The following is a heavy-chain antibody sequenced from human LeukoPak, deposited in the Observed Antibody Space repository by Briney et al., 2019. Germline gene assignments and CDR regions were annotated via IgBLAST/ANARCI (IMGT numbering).Heavy chain of an antibody. CDR1: GGSISSYY. V-gene: IGHV4-59*01. J-gene: IGHJ4*02. Sequence: ETSETLSLTCTVSGGSISSYYWSWIRQPPGKGLDWIGYIYYTGSTNYNPSLKSRVTISVDTSKNQFSLKLTSVTAADTAVYYCARASVVGVYSYWGQGTLVIVSS. CDR2: IYYTGST. D-gene: IGHD2-2*01. CDR3: ARASVVGVYSY.